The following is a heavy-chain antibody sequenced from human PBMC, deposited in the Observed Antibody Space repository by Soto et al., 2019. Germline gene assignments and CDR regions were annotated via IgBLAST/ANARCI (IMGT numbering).Heavy chain of an antibody. CDR2: IYYSGST. V-gene: IGHV4-59*01. Sequence: QVQLQESGPGLVKPSETLSLTCTVSGGSISSYYWSWIRQPPGKGLEWIGYIYYSGSTNYNPSLKSRVTISVDTSKNQFSRKLSSVTAADTAVYYCARVASLEYSSSGHYYYYYMDVWGKGTTVTVSS. CDR1: GGSISSYY. CDR3: ARVASLEYSSSGHYYYYYMDV. J-gene: IGHJ6*03. D-gene: IGHD6-6*01.